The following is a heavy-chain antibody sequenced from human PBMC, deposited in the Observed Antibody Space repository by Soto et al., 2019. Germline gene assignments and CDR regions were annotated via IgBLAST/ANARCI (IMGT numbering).Heavy chain of an antibody. D-gene: IGHD5-18*01. CDR1: GGSISSYY. CDR2: IYYNGST. J-gene: IGHJ6*02. V-gene: IGHV4-59*12. CDR3: AGWIQLQQYYYYGMDV. Sequence: PSETLSLTCTVSGGSISSYYWSWIRQPPGKGLEWIGNIYYNGSTNYSPPLKSRVTMSVDKSKNQFSLKLSSVTAADTAVYYCAGWIQLQQYYYYGMDVWGQGTTVTVSS.